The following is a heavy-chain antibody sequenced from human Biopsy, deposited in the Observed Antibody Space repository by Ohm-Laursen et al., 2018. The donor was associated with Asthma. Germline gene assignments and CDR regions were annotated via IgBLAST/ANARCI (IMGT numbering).Heavy chain of an antibody. Sequence: ASVKVSCNASGYNFISFAIHWVRQAPGQRLEWMGWVNTGNGDTKYSQKFQGRVTITRGTSASTAYMELRSLRSEDTATYYCARTYYDFLTGQVKDVFDVWGQGTMVTVSS. D-gene: IGHD3-9*01. CDR1: GYNFISFA. V-gene: IGHV1-3*04. J-gene: IGHJ3*01. CDR2: VNTGNGDT. CDR3: ARTYYDFLTGQVKDVFDV.